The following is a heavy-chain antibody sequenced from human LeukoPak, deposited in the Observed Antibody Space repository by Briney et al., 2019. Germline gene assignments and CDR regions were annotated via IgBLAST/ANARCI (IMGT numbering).Heavy chain of an antibody. D-gene: IGHD3-16*01. V-gene: IGHV3-48*04. CDR1: GFNFSTYS. CDR3: ARDWGQGRLDY. J-gene: IGHJ4*02. CDR2: ISSRSSAI. Sequence: GGSLRLSCAASGFNFSTYSMNWVRQAPGKGLEWVSYISSRSSAIHYADSVKGRFTISRDNAKNSLFLQMNSLTAEDTAVYYCARDWGQGRLDYWGQGNLVTVSS.